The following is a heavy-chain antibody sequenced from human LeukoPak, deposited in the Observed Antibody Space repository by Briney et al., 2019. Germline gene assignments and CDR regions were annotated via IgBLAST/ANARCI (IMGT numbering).Heavy chain of an antibody. V-gene: IGHV1-18*01. D-gene: IGHD6-6*01. CDR1: GYTFSTYG. J-gene: IGHJ4*02. CDR3: ARVVHGSNYLDF. CDR2: ISGYNDNP. Sequence: VASVKVSCKASGYTFSTYGITWVRQVPGQGLEWVGWISGYNDNPYYAQKFQGRVTMATDTSTSTAYMDLRSLRSDDTAVYYCARVVHGSNYLDFWGQGTLVTVSS.